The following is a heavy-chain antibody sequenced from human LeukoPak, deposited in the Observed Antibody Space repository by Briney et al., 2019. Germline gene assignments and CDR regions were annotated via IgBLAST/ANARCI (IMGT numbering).Heavy chain of an antibody. CDR1: GFSFSDYV. CDR2: IGSNGSKK. D-gene: IGHD1-14*01. CDR3: ARQMTTTRLFDS. J-gene: IGHJ4*02. Sequence: GRSLRASCAASGFSFSDYVFHWVRQSPDKGLEWVALIGSNGSKKYYSDSVQGRFTISRDNSKNTLFLEMNSLRGDDSAVYYCARQMTTTRLFDSWGQGTLVIVSS. V-gene: IGHV3-30*04.